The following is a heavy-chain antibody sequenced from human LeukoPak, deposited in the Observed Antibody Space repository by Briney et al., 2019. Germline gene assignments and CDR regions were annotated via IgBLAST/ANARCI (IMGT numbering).Heavy chain of an antibody. CDR3: ATRKNIAAAGTIAFDI. V-gene: IGHV4-39*01. Sequence: PSETLSLTCTVSGGSISSSSYYWGWLRQPPGKGLEWIGSIYYSGSTYYNPSLKSRVTISVDTSKNQFSLKLSSVTAADTAVYYCATRKNIAAAGTIAFDIWGQGTMVTVSS. D-gene: IGHD6-13*01. CDR2: IYYSGST. J-gene: IGHJ3*02. CDR1: GGSISSSSYY.